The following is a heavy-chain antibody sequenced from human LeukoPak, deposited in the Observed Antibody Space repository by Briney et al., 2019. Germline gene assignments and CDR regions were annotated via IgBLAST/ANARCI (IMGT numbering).Heavy chain of an antibody. D-gene: IGHD3-10*01. V-gene: IGHV1-69*05. CDR2: IIPIFGTA. J-gene: IGHJ3*02. CDR1: GGTFSSYA. CDR3: ARERGKYGSGDAFDI. Sequence: SVKVSRKASGGTFSSYAISWVRQAPGQGLEWMGGIIPIFGTANYAQRFQGRVTITTDESTSTAYMELSSLRSEDTAVYYCARERGKYGSGDAFDIWGQGTMVTVSS.